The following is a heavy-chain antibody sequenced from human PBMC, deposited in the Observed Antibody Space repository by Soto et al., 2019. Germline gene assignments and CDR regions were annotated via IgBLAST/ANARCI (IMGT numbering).Heavy chain of an antibody. CDR3: AKASRGSSSLDFDY. J-gene: IGHJ4*02. D-gene: IGHD6-6*01. CDR1: GFTFSSYA. CDR2: ISGSGGST. V-gene: IGHV3-23*01. Sequence: GGSLRLSCAASGFTFSSYAMSWVRQAPGKGLEWASVISGSGGSTYYADSVKGRFTISRDNSKNTLYLQMNSLRAEDTAVYYCAKASRGSSSLDFDYWGQGTLVTVSS.